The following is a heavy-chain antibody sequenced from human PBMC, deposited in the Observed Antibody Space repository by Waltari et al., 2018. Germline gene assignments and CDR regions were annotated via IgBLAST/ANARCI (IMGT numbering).Heavy chain of an antibody. D-gene: IGHD6-13*01. CDR1: GGSISSGSYY. CDR3: ARGGGRYYSSSWYDY. J-gene: IGHJ4*02. V-gene: IGHV4-61*02. Sequence: QVQLQESGPGLVKPSQTLSLTCTVSGGSISSGSYYWSWIRQPAGKGLEWIGRIYTSGSTNYNPSLKSRVTISVDTSKNQFSLKLSSVTAADTAVYYCARGGGRYYSSSWYDYWGQGTLVTVSS. CDR2: IYTSGST.